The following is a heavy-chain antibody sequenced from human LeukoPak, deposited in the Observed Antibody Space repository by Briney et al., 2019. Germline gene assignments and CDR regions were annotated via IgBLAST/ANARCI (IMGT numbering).Heavy chain of an antibody. CDR2: INHSGST. Sequence: KPSETLSLTCAVYGGSFSGYYWSWIRQPPGKGLEWIGEINHSGSTNYIPSLKSRVTISVDTSKNQFSLKLSSVTAADTAVYYCARGRGTARPGYYFDYWGQGTLATVSS. V-gene: IGHV4-34*01. J-gene: IGHJ4*02. CDR3: ARGRGTARPGYYFDY. D-gene: IGHD6-6*01. CDR1: GGSFSGYY.